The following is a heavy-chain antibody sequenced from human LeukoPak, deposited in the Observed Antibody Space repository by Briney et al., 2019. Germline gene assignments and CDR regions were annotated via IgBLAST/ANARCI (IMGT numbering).Heavy chain of an antibody. V-gene: IGHV1-18*01. CDR2: ISVYNGNT. CDR3: ARDEGPTYYYDSSGYYLLDY. D-gene: IGHD3-22*01. J-gene: IGHJ4*02. CDR1: GYTFTSYG. Sequence: ASVKVSCKASGYTFTSYGISWVRQAPGQGLEWMGWISVYNGNTNYAQKLQGRVTMTTDTSTSTAYMELRSLRSDDTAVYYCARDEGPTYYYDSSGYYLLDYWGQGTLVTVSS.